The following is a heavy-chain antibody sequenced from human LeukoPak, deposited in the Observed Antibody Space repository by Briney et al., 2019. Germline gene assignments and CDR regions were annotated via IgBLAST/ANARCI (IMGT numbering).Heavy chain of an antibody. CDR3: ARGRTLFDY. V-gene: IGHV3-7*01. Sequence: GESLRLSCAASGFSFTTYWMSWVRQAPGKGLEWVANIKQDGSEKYYVDSVKGRFTISRDNAKNSLYLQMNSLRAEDTAVYYCARGRTLFDYWGQGTLVTVSS. J-gene: IGHJ4*02. D-gene: IGHD1-14*01. CDR1: GFSFTTYW. CDR2: IKQDGSEK.